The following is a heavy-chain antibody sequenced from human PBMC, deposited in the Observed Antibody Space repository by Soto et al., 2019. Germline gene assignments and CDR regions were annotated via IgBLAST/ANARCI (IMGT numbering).Heavy chain of an antibody. V-gene: IGHV4-31*03. J-gene: IGHJ5*02. Sequence: SETLSLTCTVSGGSISSGGYYWSWIRQHPGKGLEWIGYIYYSGSTYYNPSLKSRVTISVDTSKNQFSLKLSSVTAADTAVYYCARDLGYDYRGKYNWFDPWGQGTLVTVSS. D-gene: IGHD5-12*01. CDR2: IYYSGST. CDR3: ARDLGYDYRGKYNWFDP. CDR1: GGSISSGGYY.